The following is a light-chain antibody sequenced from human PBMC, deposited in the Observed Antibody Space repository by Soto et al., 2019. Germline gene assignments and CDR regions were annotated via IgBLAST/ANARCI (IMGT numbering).Light chain of an antibody. CDR2: GNS. CDR3: QSYDTSLSGWV. CDR1: SSNIGAGYD. V-gene: IGLV1-40*01. Sequence: QSVLTQPPSVSGAPGQRVTISCTGSSSNIGAGYDVHWYQHLPGTAPKLLIYGNSNRPSGVPDRFSGSKSGTSPSLAITGLQAEDEAVYYCQSYDTSLSGWVFGGGTKLTVL. J-gene: IGLJ3*02.